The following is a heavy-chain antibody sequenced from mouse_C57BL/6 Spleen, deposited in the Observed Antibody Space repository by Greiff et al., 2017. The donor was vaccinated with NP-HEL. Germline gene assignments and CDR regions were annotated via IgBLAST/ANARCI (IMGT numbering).Heavy chain of an antibody. Sequence: QVQLQQPGAELVMPGASVKLSCKASGYTFTSYWMHWVKQRPGQGLEWIGEIDPSDSYTNYNQKFKGKSTLTVDKSSSTAYMQLSSLTSEDSAVYYCARRDYYGSRGFDYWGQGTTLTVSS. V-gene: IGHV1-69*01. J-gene: IGHJ2*01. CDR3: ARRDYYGSRGFDY. CDR1: GYTFTSYW. CDR2: IDPSDSYT. D-gene: IGHD1-1*01.